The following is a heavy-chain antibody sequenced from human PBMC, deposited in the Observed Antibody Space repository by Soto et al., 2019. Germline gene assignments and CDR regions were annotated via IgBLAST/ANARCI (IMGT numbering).Heavy chain of an antibody. Sequence: ASVKVSCKVSGYTLTELSMHWVRQAPGKGLEWMGGFDPEDADTIYAQKFQGRVTMTEDTSTDTAYMELSSLRSEDTAVYYCATLKSDLGPSGNYFNYFDYWGQGTLVTVSS. CDR2: FDPEDADT. D-gene: IGHD3-10*01. J-gene: IGHJ4*02. CDR3: ATLKSDLGPSGNYFNYFDY. V-gene: IGHV1-24*01. CDR1: GYTLTELS.